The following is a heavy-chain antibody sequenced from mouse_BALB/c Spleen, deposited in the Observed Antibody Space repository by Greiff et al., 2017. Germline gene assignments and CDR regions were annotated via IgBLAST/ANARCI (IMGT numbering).Heavy chain of an antibody. CDR3: ARHGDYFYYFDY. CDR1: GFAFSSYD. D-gene: IGHD2-4*01. Sequence: EVHLVESGGGLVKPGGSLKLSCAASGFAFSSYDMSWVRQTPEKRLEWVAYISSGGGSTYYPDTVKGRFTISRDNAKNTLYLQMSSLKSEDTAMYYCARHGDYFYYFDYWGQGTTLTVSS. J-gene: IGHJ2*01. V-gene: IGHV5-12-1*01. CDR2: ISSGGGST.